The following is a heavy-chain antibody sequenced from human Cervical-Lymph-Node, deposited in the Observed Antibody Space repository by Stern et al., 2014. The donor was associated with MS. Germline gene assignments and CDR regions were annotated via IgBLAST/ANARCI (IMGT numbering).Heavy chain of an antibody. Sequence: QVQLQESGPGLVKPSQTVSLTCTVSGASVSSSGYYWSWIRQHPGKGLEGIGYIYYTGSTYYNPSLKSRVSISVDTSKNRFSLRLSSVTAADTAVYFCARGATINDFDFWGQGTLVTVSS. V-gene: IGHV4-31*03. CDR1: GASVSSSGYY. CDR3: ARGATINDFDF. D-gene: IGHD5-12*01. CDR2: IYYTGST. J-gene: IGHJ4*02.